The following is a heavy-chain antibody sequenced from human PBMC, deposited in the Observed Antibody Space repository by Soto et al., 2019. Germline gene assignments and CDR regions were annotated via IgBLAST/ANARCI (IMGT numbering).Heavy chain of an antibody. V-gene: IGHV1-2*02. Sequence: ASVKVYCKSSGYTFTGYYMYWVRQAPGQGLEWMGWINSKSGGTNYVQKFQGRVTMTSDTSISTAYMELRSLRSDDTAVYYCARIGRSSSWARRQDYGMDVWGQGTTVTVSS. CDR2: INSKSGGT. J-gene: IGHJ6*02. CDR3: ARIGRSSSWARRQDYGMDV. CDR1: GYTFTGYY. D-gene: IGHD6-13*01.